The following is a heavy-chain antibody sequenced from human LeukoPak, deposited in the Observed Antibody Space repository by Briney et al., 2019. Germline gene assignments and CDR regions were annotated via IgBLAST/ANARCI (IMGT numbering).Heavy chain of an antibody. CDR1: GFTFSSYE. Sequence: GGSLRLSCAASGFTFSSYEMNWVRQAPGKGLEWVSYISSSGSTIYYADSVKGRFTISRDNAKNSLYLQMNSLRAEDTAVYYCARDAYYDSSGFPSYWGQGTLVTVSS. V-gene: IGHV3-48*03. CDR3: ARDAYYDSSGFPSY. D-gene: IGHD3-22*01. J-gene: IGHJ4*02. CDR2: ISSSGSTI.